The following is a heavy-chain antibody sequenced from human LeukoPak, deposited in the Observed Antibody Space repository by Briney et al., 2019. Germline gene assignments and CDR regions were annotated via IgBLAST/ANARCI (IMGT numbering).Heavy chain of an antibody. CDR3: ARRRYNWNAIDY. V-gene: IGHV3-11*01. Sequence: PGGSLRLSCAASGFTFSDYYMSWIRQAPGKGLEWDSYISSSGSTLYYADSVKGRITISRDNAKNSLYLQMNSLRAEDTAVYYCARRRYNWNAIDYWGQGTLVTVSS. CDR2: ISSSGSTL. CDR1: GFTFSDYY. D-gene: IGHD1-20*01. J-gene: IGHJ4*02.